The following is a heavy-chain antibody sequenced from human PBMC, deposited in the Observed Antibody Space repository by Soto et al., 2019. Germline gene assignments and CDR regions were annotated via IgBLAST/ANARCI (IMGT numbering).Heavy chain of an antibody. V-gene: IGHV3-30*18. D-gene: IGHD6-13*01. J-gene: IGHJ6*02. CDR2: ISYDGSNK. CDR1: GFTFSSYG. Sequence: QVQLVESGGGVVQPGRSLRLSCAASGFTFSSYGMHWVRQAPGKGLEWVAVISYDGSNKYYADSVKGRFTISRDNSKNTLYLQMNSLRAEDTAVYYCAKASSSWNYYYYYGMDVWGQGTTVTVSS. CDR3: AKASSSWNYYYYYGMDV.